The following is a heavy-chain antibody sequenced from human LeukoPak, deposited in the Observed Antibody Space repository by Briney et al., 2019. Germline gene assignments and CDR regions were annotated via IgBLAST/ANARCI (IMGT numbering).Heavy chain of an antibody. V-gene: IGHV3-74*01. Sequence: PGGSLRLSCAASGFTFSSYWMHWVRQAPGKGLVWVSRINSDGSSTSYADSVKGRFTISRDNAKNTLYLQMNSLRAEDTAVYYCARESGDYYYYYTDVWGKGTTVNVSS. CDR2: INSDGSST. CDR3: ARESGDYYYYYTDV. CDR1: GFTFSSYW. J-gene: IGHJ6*03. D-gene: IGHD3-3*01.